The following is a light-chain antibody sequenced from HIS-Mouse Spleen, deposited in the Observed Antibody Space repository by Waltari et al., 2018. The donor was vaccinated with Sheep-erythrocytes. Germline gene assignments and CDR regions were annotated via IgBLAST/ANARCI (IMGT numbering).Light chain of an antibody. CDR3: QQRSNWYT. CDR2: DAS. CDR1: QSVSSY. J-gene: IGKJ2*01. V-gene: IGKV3-11*01. Sequence: EIVLTQSPATLSLSPGERATLSCRASQSVSSYLAWYQQKPGQAPRLLIYDASNRATGIPARFSGSVSGTDFTLTISSLAPEDFAVYYCQQRSNWYTFGQGTKLEIK.